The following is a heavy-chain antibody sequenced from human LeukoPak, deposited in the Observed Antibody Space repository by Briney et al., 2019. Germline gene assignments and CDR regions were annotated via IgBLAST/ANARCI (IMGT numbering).Heavy chain of an antibody. J-gene: IGHJ4*02. Sequence: SVKVSCKASGGTFSSYAISWVRQAPGQGLEWMGGIIPIFGTANYAQKSQGRVTITADESTSTAYMELSSLRSEDTAVYYCAREQADCSGGSCYGVLDCWGQGTLVTVSS. CDR2: IIPIFGTA. CDR1: GGTFSSYA. V-gene: IGHV1-69*01. CDR3: AREQADCSGGSCYGVLDC. D-gene: IGHD2-15*01.